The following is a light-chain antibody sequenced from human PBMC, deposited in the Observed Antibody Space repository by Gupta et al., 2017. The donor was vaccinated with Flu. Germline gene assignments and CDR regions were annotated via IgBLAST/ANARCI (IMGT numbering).Light chain of an antibody. CDR3: ATWDTNLSVGV. J-gene: IGLJ3*02. V-gene: IGLV1-51*01. Sequence: QSVLTQPPSVSAAPGQKVTISCSGSSSNIGNNYVSWYQQLPGTAPKLLIYDNNKRPSGIPDRFSGSKSSTSATLGIIGLQTGDEADYYGATWDTNLSVGVFGGGTKLTVL. CDR2: DNN. CDR1: SSNIGNNY.